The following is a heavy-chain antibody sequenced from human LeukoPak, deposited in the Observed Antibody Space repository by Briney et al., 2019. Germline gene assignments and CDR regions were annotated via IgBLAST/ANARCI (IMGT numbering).Heavy chain of an antibody. CDR3: AKKGRDWDGFDY. Sequence: GGSLRLSCAASGFTFSNYAMTWVRQAPGKGLEWVSGISGSGGSTFYADSVKGRFTISRDNSRNTLFLQMNSLRAEDTAVYYCAKKGRDWDGFDYWGQGTLVIVSS. CDR2: ISGSGGST. D-gene: IGHD3-9*01. V-gene: IGHV3-23*01. CDR1: GFTFSNYA. J-gene: IGHJ4*02.